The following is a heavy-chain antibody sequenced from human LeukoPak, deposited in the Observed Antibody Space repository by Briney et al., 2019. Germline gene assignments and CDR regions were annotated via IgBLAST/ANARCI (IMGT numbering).Heavy chain of an antibody. J-gene: IGHJ4*02. Sequence: GGSLRLSCAASGFTFSSYTMTWVRQAPGKGLDWVSSINSDGDSTYFAHSVKGRFTISRDNSKNTVHLQLNRLRVEDTAVYYCGKGRDGYNPFDYWGQGTLVTVSS. CDR1: GFTFSSYT. CDR3: GKGRDGYNPFDY. D-gene: IGHD5-24*01. V-gene: IGHV3-23*01. CDR2: INSDGDST.